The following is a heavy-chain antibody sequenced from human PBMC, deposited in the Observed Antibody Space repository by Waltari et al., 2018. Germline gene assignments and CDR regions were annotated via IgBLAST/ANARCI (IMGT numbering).Heavy chain of an antibody. CDR3: TRGGLPLANWFDP. CDR1: GGPISSEPYW. CDR2: VYTNGAT. Sequence: QVQLQESGPGLVNPSQTLSLTCTVSGGPISSEPYWWTWIRQPAGKGLEWIGRVYTNGATTYNPSLRSRAIISIDTSRDQFFLQLSSVTAADTAMYYCTRGGLPLANWFDPWGQGTLVTVSS. V-gene: IGHV4-61*02. J-gene: IGHJ5*02. D-gene: IGHD2-21*01.